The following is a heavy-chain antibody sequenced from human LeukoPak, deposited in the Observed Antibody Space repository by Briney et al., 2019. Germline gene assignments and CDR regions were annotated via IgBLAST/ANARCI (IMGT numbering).Heavy chain of an antibody. D-gene: IGHD1-26*01. J-gene: IGHJ4*02. CDR1: GYSFTSYW. CDR2: IYPSDSDT. V-gene: IGHV5-51*01. Sequence: GKSLKISYKGSGYSFTSYWIAWVRQMPGKGLEWMGIIYPSDSDTRYSPSFQGQVTISVDKSISTAYLQWSSLKASDTAMYYCARRSGSYFDYWGQGTLVTVSS. CDR3: ARRSGSYFDY.